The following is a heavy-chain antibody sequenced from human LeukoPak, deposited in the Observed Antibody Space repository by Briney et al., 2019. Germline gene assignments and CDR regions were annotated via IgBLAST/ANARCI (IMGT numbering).Heavy chain of an antibody. V-gene: IGHV4-59*11. CDR3: ARVLSSSSGFDY. J-gene: IGHJ4*02. CDR2: IYYSGST. CDR1: GGSISSHY. Sequence: PSETLSLTCTVSGGSISSHYWSWIRQPPGKGLEWIGYIYYSGSTNYNPSLKSRVTISVDTSKNQFSPKLSSVTAADTAVYYCARVLSSSSGFDYWGQGTLVTVSS. D-gene: IGHD6-6*01.